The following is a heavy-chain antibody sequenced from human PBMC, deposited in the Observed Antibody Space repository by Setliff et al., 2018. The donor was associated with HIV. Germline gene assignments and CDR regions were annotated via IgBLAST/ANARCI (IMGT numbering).Heavy chain of an antibody. J-gene: IGHJ4*02. D-gene: IGHD6-19*01. Sequence: SETLSLTCAVSGYSISSGYYWGWIRQPPGKGLEWIGSIYHSESTYYNPSLKSRVTISVDTSKNQFPLKLSSVTAADTAVYYWARSPYSSGWYLDYWGQGTLVTVSS. CDR2: IYHSEST. V-gene: IGHV4-38-2*01. CDR1: GYSISSGYY. CDR3: ARSPYSSGWYLDY.